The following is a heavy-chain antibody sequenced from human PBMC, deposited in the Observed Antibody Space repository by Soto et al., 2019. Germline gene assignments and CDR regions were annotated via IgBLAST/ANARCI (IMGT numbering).Heavy chain of an antibody. CDR1: GFSFGDHA. CDR3: ARDHMFAFDS. D-gene: IGHD3-10*02. J-gene: IGHJ4*02. Sequence: GGSLRLSCTTCGFSFGDHAMSWVRQAPGKGLEWVGFIRSKTYGGTTEYAASVKGRYTISRDDSNRIAYLHMNSLITEDTAVYYCARDHMFAFDSWGQGTLVTVSS. V-gene: IGHV3-49*04. CDR2: IRSKTYGGTT.